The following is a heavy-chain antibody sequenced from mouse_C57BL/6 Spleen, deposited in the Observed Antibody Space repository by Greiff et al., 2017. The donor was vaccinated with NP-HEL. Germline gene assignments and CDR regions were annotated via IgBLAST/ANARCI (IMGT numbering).Heavy chain of an antibody. CDR1: GFTFSSYA. D-gene: IGHD2-3*01. CDR2: ISDGGSYT. Sequence: EVQGVESGGGLVKPGGSLKLSCAASGFTFSSYAMSWVRQTPEKRLEWVATISDGGSYTYYPDNVKGRFTISRDNAKNNLYLQMSHLKSEDTALYYCAREGDGPFAYWGQGTLVTVSA. J-gene: IGHJ3*01. V-gene: IGHV5-4*01. CDR3: AREGDGPFAY.